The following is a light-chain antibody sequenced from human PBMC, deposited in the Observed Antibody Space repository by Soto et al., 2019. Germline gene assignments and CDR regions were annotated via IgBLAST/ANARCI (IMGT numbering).Light chain of an antibody. CDR1: QSVNSSY. CDR2: CAS. Sequence: EIVLTQSPGTLSLSPGERATLSCRASQSVNSSYLAWYQQKPGQAPRLLNYCASSRATGIPDRFSGSGYGTGFTITIRILEPEDFAVYYWQQYGSSTWTFGQGTKVEIK. V-gene: IGKV3-20*01. J-gene: IGKJ1*01. CDR3: QQYGSSTWT.